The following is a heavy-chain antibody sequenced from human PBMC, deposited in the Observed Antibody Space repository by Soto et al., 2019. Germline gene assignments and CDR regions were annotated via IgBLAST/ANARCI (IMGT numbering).Heavy chain of an antibody. CDR2: VSAYNGVT. J-gene: IGHJ6*03. CDR1: GYTFTAYG. D-gene: IGHD1-26*01. V-gene: IGHV1-18*01. CDR3: ARGRALGDYNYMDV. Sequence: QVHLVQSGAEVKGPGDSMKVSCKTSGYTFTAYGINWVRQAPGQGLEWMGWVSAYNGVTNSAQKLHGRVAMTTDTSTKTAYMELRSLRPDDTAVYYCARGRALGDYNYMDVWGIGTPVTVSS.